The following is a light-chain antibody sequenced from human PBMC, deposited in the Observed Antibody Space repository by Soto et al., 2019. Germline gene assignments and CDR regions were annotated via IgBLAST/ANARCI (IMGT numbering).Light chain of an antibody. J-gene: IGKJ1*01. CDR1: QSINTS. Sequence: EIIMTQSPATLSVFPGDRVTLSCRASQSINTSLAWYQHKPGQAPRLLIYRASTRAAGIPARFSGSGSGTEFTLTISDLEPEYFAAYYCHQHQTWPRTFGQGTKVDIK. V-gene: IGKV3-15*01. CDR3: HQHQTWPRT. CDR2: RAS.